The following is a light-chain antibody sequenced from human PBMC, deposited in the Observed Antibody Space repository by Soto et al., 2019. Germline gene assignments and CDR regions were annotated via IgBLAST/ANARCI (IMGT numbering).Light chain of an antibody. CDR2: AAS. J-gene: IGKJ1*01. Sequence: DIQMTQSPSSLSASVGDRVTITCRASQGIRNDLGWFQQKPGKAPKRLIFAASSLQSGVPSRFSGSRSGPDFTLTISSLQPEDFATYYCQQSYSSPPTFGQGTKVDIK. V-gene: IGKV1-39*01. CDR3: QQSYSSPPT. CDR1: QGIRND.